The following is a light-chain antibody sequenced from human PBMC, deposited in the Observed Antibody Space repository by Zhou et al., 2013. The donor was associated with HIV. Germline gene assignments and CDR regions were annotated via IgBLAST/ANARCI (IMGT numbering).Light chain of an antibody. CDR1: SSDVGSYNF. V-gene: IGLV2-23*02. CDR2: EVN. CDR3: CSYAGGSTFVV. J-gene: IGLJ2*01. Sequence: QSALTQPASVSGSPGQSITISCTGTSSDVGSYNFVSWYQQPPGKAPKLMIYEVNKRPSGVSNRFSGSKSGNTASLTLSGLQAEDEADYYCCSYAGGSTFVVFGGGTKLTVL.